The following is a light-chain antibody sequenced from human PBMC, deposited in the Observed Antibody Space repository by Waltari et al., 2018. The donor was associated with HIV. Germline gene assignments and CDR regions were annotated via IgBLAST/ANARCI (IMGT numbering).Light chain of an antibody. V-gene: IGLV1-44*01. J-gene: IGLJ3*02. CDR2: SYG. CDR3: ATWDDSLNGWV. Sequence: QSVLNQAPSASGTPGQRVTISCSGSSPNIGSHTVTWVQQFPGTAPKLLIYSYGQRPSGVPERFSGSKSATSASLAISGLRSEDEADYYCATWDDSLNGWVFGGGTKLTVL. CDR1: SPNIGSHT.